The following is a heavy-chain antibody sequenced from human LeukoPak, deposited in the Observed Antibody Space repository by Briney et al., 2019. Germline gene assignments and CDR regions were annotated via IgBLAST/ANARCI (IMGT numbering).Heavy chain of an antibody. CDR2: IYTSGST. CDR3: ARHASYSGTYP. D-gene: IGHD1-26*01. J-gene: IGHJ5*02. CDR1: GGSISSGSYY. V-gene: IGHV4-61*02. Sequence: TPSETLSLTCTVSGGSISSGSYYWSWIRQPAGKGLEWIGRIYTSGSTNYNPSLKSRVTISVDTSKNHFSLKLSSVTAADTAVYFYARHASYSGTYPWGQGTLVTVSS.